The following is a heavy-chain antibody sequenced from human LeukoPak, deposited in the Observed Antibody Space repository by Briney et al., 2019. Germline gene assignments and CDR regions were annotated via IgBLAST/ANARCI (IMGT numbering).Heavy chain of an antibody. CDR1: GYTFTGYY. V-gene: IGHV1-2*02. CDR3: AREGSGYPY. Sequence: ASVKVSCKASGYTFTGYYMHWVRQAPGQGLEWMGWINPNSGGTNYAQKFQGRVTMTRDTSISTAYMEVSRLTSDNTAVFYCAREGSGYPYWGQGTLVTVSS. J-gene: IGHJ4*02. CDR2: INPNSGGT. D-gene: IGHD5-12*01.